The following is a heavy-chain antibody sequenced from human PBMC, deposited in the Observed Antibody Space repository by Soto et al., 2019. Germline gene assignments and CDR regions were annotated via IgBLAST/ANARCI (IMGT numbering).Heavy chain of an antibody. Sequence: GASVKVSCKASGYTFTIYAMHWVRQAPGQRLEWMGWINAGNGNTKYSQKFQGRVTITRDTSASTAYMELSSLRSEDTAVYYCAREGWLQSKPNYFDYRGQGTLVTVSS. CDR2: INAGNGNT. D-gene: IGHD5-12*01. J-gene: IGHJ4*02. CDR3: AREGWLQSKPNYFDY. V-gene: IGHV1-3*01. CDR1: GYTFTIYA.